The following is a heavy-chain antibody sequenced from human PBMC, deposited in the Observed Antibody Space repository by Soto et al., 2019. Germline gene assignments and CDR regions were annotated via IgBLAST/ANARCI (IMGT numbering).Heavy chain of an antibody. CDR3: ARDRDIVVVPAATGRPYYYGMDV. CDR2: IYYSGST. D-gene: IGHD2-2*01. J-gene: IGHJ6*02. V-gene: IGHV4-31*03. CDR1: GGSISSGGYY. Sequence: TLSLTCTVSGGSISSGGYYWSWIRQHPGKGLEWIGYIYYSGSTYYNPSLKSRVTISVDTSKNQFSLKLSSVTAADTAVYYCARDRDIVVVPAATGRPYYYGMDVWGQGTTVTVSS.